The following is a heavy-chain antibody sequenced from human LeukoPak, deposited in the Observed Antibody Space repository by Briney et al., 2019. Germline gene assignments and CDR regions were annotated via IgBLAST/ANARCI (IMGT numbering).Heavy chain of an antibody. J-gene: IGHJ2*01. V-gene: IGHV4-4*07. CDR3: GGGGLWSVSMGGAPSLFWERGYCYF. CDR1: GGSISSYY. Sequence: SETLSLTCTVSGGSISSYYWSWIRQPAGKGLEWIGRIYTSGSTNYNPSLKSRVTMSVDTSKNQFSLKLSSVTAADTAVYYCGGGGLWSVSMGGAPSLFWERGYCYFGGGGPVVSVS. D-gene: IGHD3-3*01. CDR2: IYTSGST.